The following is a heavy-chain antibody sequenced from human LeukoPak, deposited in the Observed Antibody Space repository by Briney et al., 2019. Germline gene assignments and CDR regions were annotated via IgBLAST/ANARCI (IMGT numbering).Heavy chain of an antibody. CDR2: ISGSGTA. J-gene: IGHJ4*02. D-gene: IGHD1-7*01. CDR1: AGSINTYF. CDR3: ARGTELTRTTGHYSFDY. V-gene: IGHV4-4*07. Sequence: SETLSLTCTVSAGSINTYFWTWVRQPAGKGLEWIGRISGSGTAYYNPSLESRVTISLDTANNQLFLRMTSVSAADTAVYYCARGTELTRTTGHYSFDYWGQGTLVSVSS.